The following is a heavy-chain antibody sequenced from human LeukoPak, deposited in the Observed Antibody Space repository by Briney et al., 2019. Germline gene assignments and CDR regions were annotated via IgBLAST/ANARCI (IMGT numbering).Heavy chain of an antibody. D-gene: IGHD3-3*01. V-gene: IGHV3-7*01. CDR3: ASHYDFWSGHHY. J-gene: IGHJ4*02. Sequence: PGGSLRLSCAASGFTFSSYWMSWVRQAPGKGLEGVANIKQGGSEKYYVDSVKGRFTISRDNAKNSLYLQMNSLRAEDTAVYYCASHYDFWSGHHYWGQGTLVTVSS. CDR1: GFTFSSYW. CDR2: IKQGGSEK.